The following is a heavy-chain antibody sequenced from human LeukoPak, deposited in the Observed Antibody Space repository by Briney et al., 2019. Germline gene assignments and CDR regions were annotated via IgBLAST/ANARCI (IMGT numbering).Heavy chain of an antibody. Sequence: SETLSLTCTVSGGSISSSSYYWGWIRQPPGKGLEWIGSIYYSGSTYYNPSLKSRVTISVDTSKNQFSLKLSSVTAADTAVYYCARQRYYDILTGSATFDYWGQGTLVTVSS. V-gene: IGHV4-39*01. J-gene: IGHJ4*02. CDR1: GGSISSSSYY. D-gene: IGHD3-9*01. CDR3: ARQRYYDILTGSATFDY. CDR2: IYYSGST.